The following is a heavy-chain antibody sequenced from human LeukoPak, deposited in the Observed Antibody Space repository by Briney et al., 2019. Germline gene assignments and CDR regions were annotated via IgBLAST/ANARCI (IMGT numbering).Heavy chain of an antibody. V-gene: IGHV4-61*02. CDR2: IYTSGST. Sequence: SETLSLTCTVSGGSISSGSYYWSWIRQPAGKGLEWIGRIYTSGSTNYNPSLNSQVTISVDTSNNQFSLKLSSVTAADTAVYYCARHGGSGLDWFDPWGQGTLVTVSS. CDR3: ARHGGSGLDWFDP. D-gene: IGHD3-10*01. CDR1: GGSISSGSYY. J-gene: IGHJ5*02.